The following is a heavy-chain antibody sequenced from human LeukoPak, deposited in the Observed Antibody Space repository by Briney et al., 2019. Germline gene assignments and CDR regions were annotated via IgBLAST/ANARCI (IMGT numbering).Heavy chain of an antibody. D-gene: IGHD3-16*02. J-gene: IGHJ4*02. CDR2: IYHSGST. Sequence: SETLSLTCTVSGYSISSGYYWGWIRQPPGKGLEWIGSIYHSGSTYYNPSLKSRVTISVDTSKNQFSLKLSSVTAADTAVYYCARDQSTYYDYVWGSYRPYFDYWGQGTLVTVSS. CDR3: ARDQSTYYDYVWGSYRPYFDY. V-gene: IGHV4-38-2*02. CDR1: GYSISSGYY.